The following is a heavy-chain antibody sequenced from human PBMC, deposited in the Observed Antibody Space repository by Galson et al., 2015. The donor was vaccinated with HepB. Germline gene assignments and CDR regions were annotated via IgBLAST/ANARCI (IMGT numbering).Heavy chain of an antibody. CDR1: GYSFTTHW. V-gene: IGHV5-51*01. Sequence: QSGAEVKKPGESLKNSCQGSGYSFTTHWIAWVRQMPGKGLEWMGIIYPGDSDTRYSPSFQGQVTILVDKSIDTAYLQWSSLKASDTAMYYCARQGIVVAGSPTFDIWGQGTMVIVSP. D-gene: IGHD6-19*01. J-gene: IGHJ3*02. CDR2: IYPGDSDT. CDR3: ARQGIVVAGSPTFDI.